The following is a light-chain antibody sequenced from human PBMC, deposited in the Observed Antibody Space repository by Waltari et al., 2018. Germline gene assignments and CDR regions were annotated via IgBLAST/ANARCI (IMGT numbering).Light chain of an antibody. Sequence: QSALTQPASVSGSPGQSINISCTGTSRDVGGYNFVSWYQRLPGKAPKLIIYDVGNRPSGVSNRFSGSKSGNTASLIISGLQADDEADYYCCSYTRSGSLVFGGGTKLTVL. CDR2: DVG. CDR3: CSYTRSGSLV. J-gene: IGLJ2*01. CDR1: SRDVGGYNF. V-gene: IGLV2-14*03.